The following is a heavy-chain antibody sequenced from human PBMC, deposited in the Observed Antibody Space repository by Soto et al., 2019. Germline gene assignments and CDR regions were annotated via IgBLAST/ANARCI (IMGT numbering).Heavy chain of an antibody. CDR1: GGSISSSSYY. CDR2: IYYSGST. CDR3: ATGGSGSYYNWYYYYGMDV. V-gene: IGHV4-39*01. D-gene: IGHD3-10*01. J-gene: IGHJ6*04. Sequence: SETLSLTCTVSGGSISSSSYYWGWIRQPPGKGLEWIGSIYYSGSTYYNPSLKSRVTISVDTSKNQFSLKLSSVTAADTAVYYCATGGSGSYYNWYYYYGMDVWGKGTTVT.